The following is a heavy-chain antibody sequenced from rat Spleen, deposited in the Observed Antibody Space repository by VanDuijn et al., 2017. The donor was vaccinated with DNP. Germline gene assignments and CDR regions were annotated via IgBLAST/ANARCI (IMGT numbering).Heavy chain of an antibody. CDR1: GFSLSSYS. D-gene: IGHD1-9*01. J-gene: IGHJ4*01. V-gene: IGHV2-6*01. Sequence: QVQLKESGPGLVQPSQTLSLTCTVSGFSLSSYSVGWVRQPPGKGLEWIAAVSSGGSTYYNSALKSRLTVSRDTSKSQVFLKMNSLQTEDTAMYFCARYYGYNYYAMDAWGQGTSVTVSS. CDR3: ARYYGYNYYAMDA. CDR2: VSSGGST.